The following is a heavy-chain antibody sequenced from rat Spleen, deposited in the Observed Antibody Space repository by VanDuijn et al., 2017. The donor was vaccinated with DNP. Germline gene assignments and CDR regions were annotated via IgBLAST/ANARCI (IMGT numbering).Heavy chain of an antibody. J-gene: IGHJ2*01. Sequence: EVQLVESGGGLVQPGRSLKLSCTASGFTFSDYSMAWVRQAPKKGLEWVATIVYDGSGSYYGDSVMGRFTISRDNAKTTLYLQMDSLRSDDTATYYCVTRGMYGGYDHWGQGVMVTVSS. CDR3: VTRGMYGGYDH. V-gene: IGHV5S10*01. D-gene: IGHD1-11*01. CDR1: GFTFSDYS. CDR2: IVYDGSGS.